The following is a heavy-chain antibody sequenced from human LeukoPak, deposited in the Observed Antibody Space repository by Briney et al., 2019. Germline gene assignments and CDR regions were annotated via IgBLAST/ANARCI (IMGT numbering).Heavy chain of an antibody. CDR1: GFTFSSYA. CDR2: ISGSGGST. Sequence: GGSLRLSCAASGFTFSSYAMSWVRQAPGKGLEWVSTISGSGGSTYYADSVKGRFTISRDTSKNTLCLQMNSLRAEDTAVYYCARVAHSSSWYPAGYYYYYMDVWGKGTTVTISS. V-gene: IGHV3-23*01. D-gene: IGHD6-13*01. CDR3: ARVAHSSSWYPAGYYYYYMDV. J-gene: IGHJ6*03.